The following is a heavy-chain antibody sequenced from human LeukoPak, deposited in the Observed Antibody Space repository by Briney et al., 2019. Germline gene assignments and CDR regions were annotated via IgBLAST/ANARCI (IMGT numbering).Heavy chain of an antibody. D-gene: IGHD3-10*01. CDR1: GFILSDYD. CDR3: ADLYYGGN. V-gene: IGHV3-74*01. Sequence: GGSLRLSCAASGFILSDYDMNWVRQAPGKGLVWVSRINSDGSSTSYADSVKGRFTISRDNAKNTLYLQMNSLRAEDTAVYYCADLYYGGNWGQGTLVTVSS. J-gene: IGHJ4*02. CDR2: INSDGSST.